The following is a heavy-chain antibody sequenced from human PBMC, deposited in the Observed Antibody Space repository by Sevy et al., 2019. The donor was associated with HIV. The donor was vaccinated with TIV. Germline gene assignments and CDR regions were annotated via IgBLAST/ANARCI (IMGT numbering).Heavy chain of an antibody. CDR3: AGPILTYNNGWSYYDY. Sequence: SQTLSLTCTVSGASISSSGYYWGWIRQPPGKGLEWIASINYRGSTFYNPSLKSRVTIPAATSKNQFSLDLNSVTAADTAIYYCAGPILTYNNGWSYYDYWGQGTVVTVSS. CDR2: INYRGST. V-gene: IGHV4-39*01. CDR1: GASISSSGYY. D-gene: IGHD6-19*01. J-gene: IGHJ4*02.